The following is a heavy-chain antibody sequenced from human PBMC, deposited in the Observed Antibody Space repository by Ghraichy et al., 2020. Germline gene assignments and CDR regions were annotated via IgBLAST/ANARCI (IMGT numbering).Heavy chain of an antibody. Sequence: SETLSLTCTVSGGSISSYYWSWIRQPPGKGLEWIGYIYYSGSTNYNPSLKSRVTISIDTSKNQFSLKLSSVTAADTAFYYCARGDFGARTGFDPWGQGTLVTVSS. D-gene: IGHD4/OR15-4a*01. CDR2: IYYSGST. J-gene: IGHJ5*02. CDR1: GGSISSYY. V-gene: IGHV4-59*01. CDR3: ARGDFGARTGFDP.